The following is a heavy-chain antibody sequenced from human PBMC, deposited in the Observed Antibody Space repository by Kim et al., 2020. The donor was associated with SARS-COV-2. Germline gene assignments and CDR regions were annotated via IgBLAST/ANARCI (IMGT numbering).Heavy chain of an antibody. CDR3: VKDVGSSLAAAGAPILSYYYGMDV. V-gene: IGHV3-9*01. D-gene: IGHD6-13*01. Sequence: GGSLRLSCAASGFIFEDYAMHWVRQAPGKGLEWVSGISWNSGIIGYADSVKGRFTISRDNAKNSLYVQVNSLRAEDTALYYCVKDVGSSLAAAGAPILSYYYGMDVWGQGTTVTVSS. CDR2: ISWNSGII. CDR1: GFIFEDYA. J-gene: IGHJ6*02.